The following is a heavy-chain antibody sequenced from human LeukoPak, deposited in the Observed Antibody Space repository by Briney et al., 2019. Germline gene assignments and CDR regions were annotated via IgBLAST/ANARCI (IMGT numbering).Heavy chain of an antibody. Sequence: SETLSLTCAVSGGSLSGYYWTWIRQPPGKGLEWIGEINHSGNTNFNPSLESRVTISVDTSKNQFSLRLNSVTAADTAVYYCARPGTTNWYFDVWGRGTLVTVSS. CDR1: GGSLSGYY. D-gene: IGHD4-11*01. J-gene: IGHJ2*01. V-gene: IGHV4-34*01. CDR3: ARPGTTNWYFDV. CDR2: INHSGNT.